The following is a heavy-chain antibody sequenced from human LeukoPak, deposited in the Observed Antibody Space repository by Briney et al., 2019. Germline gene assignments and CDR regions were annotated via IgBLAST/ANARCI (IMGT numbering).Heavy chain of an antibody. Sequence: ASGTLSLTCAVSGGSISSSNWWSWVRQPPGKGLEWIGEIYRSGSTNYNPSLKSRVTISVDKSKNQFSLKLRSVTAADTAVYYCARVTGYVIEDNFDYWGQGTLVTVSS. CDR2: IYRSGST. CDR3: ARVTGYVIEDNFDY. V-gene: IGHV4-4*02. CDR1: GGSISSSNW. D-gene: IGHD2-15*01. J-gene: IGHJ4*02.